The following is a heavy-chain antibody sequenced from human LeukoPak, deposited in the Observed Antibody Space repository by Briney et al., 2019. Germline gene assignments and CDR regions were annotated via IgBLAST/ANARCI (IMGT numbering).Heavy chain of an antibody. J-gene: IGHJ4*02. V-gene: IGHV1-18*01. CDR3: ARPIVSSYLRTMGY. D-gene: IGHD3-10*01. Sequence: GASVKVSCKTSGYTFTTYAISWVRQAPGQGLEWMGTTSVYNINTKYAQKFQDRVTMTTDTSTNTAYMELRSLRSDDTAVYYCARPIVSSYLRTMGYWGQGTLVTVSS. CDR1: GYTFTTYA. CDR2: TSVYNINT.